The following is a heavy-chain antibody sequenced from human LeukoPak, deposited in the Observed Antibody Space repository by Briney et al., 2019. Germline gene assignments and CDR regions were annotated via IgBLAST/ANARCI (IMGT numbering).Heavy chain of an antibody. J-gene: IGHJ5*02. CDR1: GGSISSYY. CDR3: ARDTSGGSSYQYNWFDP. Sequence: SETLSLTCTVSGGSISSYYWSWIRQPPGKGLEWIGYIYYSGSTNYNPSLKSRVTISVDTSKNQFSLKLSSVTAADTAVYYCARDTSGGSSYQYNWFDPWGQGTLVTVSS. D-gene: IGHD2-2*01. CDR2: IYYSGST. V-gene: IGHV4-59*01.